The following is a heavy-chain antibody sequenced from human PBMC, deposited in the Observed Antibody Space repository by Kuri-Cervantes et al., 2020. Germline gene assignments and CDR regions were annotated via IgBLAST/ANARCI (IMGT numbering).Heavy chain of an antibody. CDR1: GFTFSDYY. CDR3: ARERGGRSSGYYYYYGMDV. J-gene: IGHJ6*02. D-gene: IGHD3-22*01. Sequence: GGSLRLFCAASGFTFSDYYMSWIRQAQGKGMEWVSYISSSGSTIYYADSVKGRFTISRDDAKNSLYLQMNSLRAEDTAVYYCARERGGRSSGYYYYYGMDVWCQGTTVTVSS. CDR2: ISSSGSTI. V-gene: IGHV3-11*01.